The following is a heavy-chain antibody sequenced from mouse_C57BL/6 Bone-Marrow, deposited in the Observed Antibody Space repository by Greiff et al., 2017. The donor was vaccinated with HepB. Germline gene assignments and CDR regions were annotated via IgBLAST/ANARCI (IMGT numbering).Heavy chain of an antibody. J-gene: IGHJ3*01. CDR2: IWRGGST. D-gene: IGHD2-4*01. V-gene: IGHV2-5*01. CDR1: GFSLTSYG. Sequence: QVQLQQSGPGLVQPSQSLSITCTVSGFSLTSYGVHWVRHSPGKGLEWLGVIWRGGSTDYNAAFMSRLSITKDNSKSQVFFKMNSLQADDTAIYYCAKKGYYDYDWFAYWGQGTLVTVSA. CDR3: AKKGYYDYDWFAY.